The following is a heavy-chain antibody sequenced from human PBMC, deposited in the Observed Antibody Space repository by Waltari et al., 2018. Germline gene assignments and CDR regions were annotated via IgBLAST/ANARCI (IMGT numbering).Heavy chain of an antibody. Sequence: EVQLVESGGGLIQPGGSLRLSCAASGFTVSSNYMSWVRQAPGKGLEWVSVIYSGGSTYYADSVEGRFTISRDNSKNTLYLQMNSLRAEDTAVYYCARDLYSSSSGYFDYWGQGTLVTVSS. D-gene: IGHD6-6*01. J-gene: IGHJ4*02. CDR1: GFTVSSNY. CDR3: ARDLYSSSSGYFDY. V-gene: IGHV3-53*01. CDR2: IYSGGST.